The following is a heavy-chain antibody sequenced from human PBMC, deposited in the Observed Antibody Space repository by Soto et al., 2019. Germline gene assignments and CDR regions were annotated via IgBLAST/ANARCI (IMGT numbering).Heavy chain of an antibody. Sequence: QVQLQQWGAGLLKPSETLSLTCAVYGGSFSGYYWSWIRQLPGKGLEWIGEINHSGSTNYNPSLKSRVTISVDTSKNQFSLKLSSVTAADTAVYYCATEAITGSNYWGQGTLVTVSS. D-gene: IGHD3-16*01. CDR1: GGSFSGYY. CDR3: ATEAITGSNY. J-gene: IGHJ4*02. CDR2: INHSGST. V-gene: IGHV4-34*01.